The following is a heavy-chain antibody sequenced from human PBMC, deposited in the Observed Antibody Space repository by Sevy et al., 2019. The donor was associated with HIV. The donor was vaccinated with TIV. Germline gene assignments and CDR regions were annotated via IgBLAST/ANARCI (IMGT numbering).Heavy chain of an antibody. CDR2: ISYNGNNK. Sequence: GGSLRLSCAGSGFTFSFYAMHWVRQAPGKGLEWVAVISYNGNNKKYADSVKGRFTISRDNSKNTVYLQMNSLRGEDTAAYYCAREGLVPTATPDRYYFHGMDIWGQGTTVTVSS. CDR3: AREGLVPTATPDRYYFHGMDI. CDR1: GFTFSFYA. J-gene: IGHJ6*02. D-gene: IGHD2-2*01. V-gene: IGHV3-30*04.